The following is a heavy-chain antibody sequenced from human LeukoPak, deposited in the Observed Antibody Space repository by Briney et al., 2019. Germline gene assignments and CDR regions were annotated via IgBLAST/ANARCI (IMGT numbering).Heavy chain of an antibody. V-gene: IGHV3-48*03. Sequence: PGGSLRLSCAASGFTFSSYEMNWVRQAPGKGLEWVSYISSSGSTIYYADSVKGRFTISRDNAKNSLYLQMNSLRAEDTAVYYYASSLHLYYGSGSPEDAFDIWGQGTMVTVSS. D-gene: IGHD3-10*01. J-gene: IGHJ3*02. CDR1: GFTFSSYE. CDR2: ISSSGSTI. CDR3: ASSLHLYYGSGSPEDAFDI.